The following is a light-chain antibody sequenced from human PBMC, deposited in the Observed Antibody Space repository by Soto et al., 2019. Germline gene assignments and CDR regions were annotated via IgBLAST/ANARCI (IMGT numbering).Light chain of an antibody. J-gene: IGKJ5*01. CDR2: GTS. V-gene: IGKV3-20*01. CDR1: QSVSIN. CDR3: QQYGSSIT. Sequence: EIGMTQSPDTLSVSPGERATLSCRASQSVSINLAWYQQKPGQAPRLLIYGTSRRATGIPDRISGSGSGTDFTLTISRLEPEDFAVFYCQQYGSSITFGQGTRLEIK.